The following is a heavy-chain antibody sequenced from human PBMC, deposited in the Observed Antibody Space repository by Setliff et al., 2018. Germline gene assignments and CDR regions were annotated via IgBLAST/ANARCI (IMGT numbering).Heavy chain of an antibody. Sequence: PGGSLRLSCAASGFTFSNAWMSWVRQAPGKGLEWVSTITGSAARTYYADSVKGRFTISRDNSKSILYLQMNSLRAEDTAVYYCAKDHSYDFWAGILNPFWGQGTLVTVSS. CDR3: AKDHSYDFWAGILNPF. V-gene: IGHV3-23*01. CDR1: GFTFSNAW. D-gene: IGHD3-3*01. J-gene: IGHJ4*02. CDR2: ITGSAART.